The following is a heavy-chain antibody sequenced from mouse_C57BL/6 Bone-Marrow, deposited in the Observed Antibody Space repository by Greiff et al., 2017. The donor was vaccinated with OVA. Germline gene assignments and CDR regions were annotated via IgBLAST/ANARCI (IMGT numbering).Heavy chain of an antibody. Sequence: VQLKESGPGMVKPSQSLSLTCTVTGYSITSGYDWHWIRHFPGNKLEWMGYISYSGSTNYNPSLKSRISITHDTSKNHFFLKLNSVTTEDTATYYCARGNYGSSGAWFAYWGQGTLVTVSA. CDR2: ISYSGST. V-gene: IGHV3-1*01. CDR1: GYSITSGYD. D-gene: IGHD1-1*01. J-gene: IGHJ3*01. CDR3: ARGNYGSSGAWFAY.